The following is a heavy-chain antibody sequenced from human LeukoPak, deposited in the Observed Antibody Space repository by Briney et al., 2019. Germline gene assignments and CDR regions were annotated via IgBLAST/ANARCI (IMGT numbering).Heavy chain of an antibody. D-gene: IGHD3-22*01. J-gene: IGHJ5*02. CDR3: ARGGRIVVAYTWFDP. CDR2: IHYSGST. Sequence: SETLSLTGTVSGGSISSSSYYWGWIRQPPGKGLEWIGYIHYSGSTNYNPSLRSRVTISVDTSKNQFSLKLMSVTAADTAVYYCARGGRIVVAYTWFDPWGQGTLVTVSS. V-gene: IGHV4-61*05. CDR1: GGSISSSSYY.